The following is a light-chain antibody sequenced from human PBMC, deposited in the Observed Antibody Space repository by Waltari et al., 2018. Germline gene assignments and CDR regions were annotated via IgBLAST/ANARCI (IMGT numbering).Light chain of an antibody. CDR3: CSYAGSGVV. Sequence: QSALTQPASMSGSPGQSITLSCTGTGSHVGSYNLVSWYQQPPGKAPQLMIYDVNKRPSGVSNRFSGSKSGNTASLTISGLQAEDEADYYCCSYAGSGVVFGGGTKLTVL. CDR2: DVN. V-gene: IGLV2-23*02. CDR1: GSHVGSYNL. J-gene: IGLJ2*01.